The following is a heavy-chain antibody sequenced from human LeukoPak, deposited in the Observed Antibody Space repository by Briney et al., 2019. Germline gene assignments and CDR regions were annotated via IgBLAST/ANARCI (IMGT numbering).Heavy chain of an antibody. Sequence: RSSETLSLTCTVSGGSISSSSYYWGWIRQPPGKGLERIGSIYYSGSTYYNPSLKSRVTISVDTSKNQFSLKLSSVTAADTAVYYCARHAVPNSSENWFDPWGQGTLVTVSS. CDR2: IYYSGST. CDR3: ARHAVPNSSENWFDP. CDR1: GGSISSSSYY. V-gene: IGHV4-39*01. J-gene: IGHJ5*02. D-gene: IGHD6-19*01.